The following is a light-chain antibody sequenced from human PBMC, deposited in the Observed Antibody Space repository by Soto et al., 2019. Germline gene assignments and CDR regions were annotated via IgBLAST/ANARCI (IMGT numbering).Light chain of an antibody. CDR1: QTINNNY. V-gene: IGKV3-20*01. J-gene: IGKJ5*01. CDR3: QQYGSSPPIT. CDR2: GAS. Sequence: EKVLTQSPGTLSLSPGERATLSCRASQTINNNYLAWYQQKPGQAPRLLIYGASTRATGVPGRFSGSGSGTDFTLTISRLEPEYYAVYYCQQYGSSPPITFGQGTRLEIK.